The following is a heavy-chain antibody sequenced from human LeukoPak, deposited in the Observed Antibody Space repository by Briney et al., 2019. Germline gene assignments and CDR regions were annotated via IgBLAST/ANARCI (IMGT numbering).Heavy chain of an antibody. CDR2: ISSSGGIK. V-gene: IGHV3-48*01. CDR3: ARGRYSSGAWFDP. J-gene: IGHJ5*02. D-gene: IGHD6-19*01. Sequence: GGSLRLSCAASGFTFSSYTMNWVRQAPGRGLEWVSYISSSGGIKYDADSVKGPFTISRDNAKNSLYLQMNSLRAEDTAVYYCARGRYSSGAWFDPWGQGTLVTVSS. CDR1: GFTFSSYT.